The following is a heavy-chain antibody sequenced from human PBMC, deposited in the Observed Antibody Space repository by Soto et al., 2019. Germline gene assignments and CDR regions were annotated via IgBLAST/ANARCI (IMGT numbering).Heavy chain of an antibody. J-gene: IGHJ4*02. CDR1: GFTFSNAW. D-gene: IGHD5-12*01. Sequence: GGSLRLSCAASGFTFSNAWMSWVRQAPGKGLEWVGRIKSKTDGGTTDYAAPVKGRFTISRDDSKNTLYLQMNSLKTEDTAVYYCTTSIDSGYDYRNYWGQGTLVTVSS. CDR2: IKSKTDGGTT. CDR3: TTSIDSGYDYRNY. V-gene: IGHV3-15*01.